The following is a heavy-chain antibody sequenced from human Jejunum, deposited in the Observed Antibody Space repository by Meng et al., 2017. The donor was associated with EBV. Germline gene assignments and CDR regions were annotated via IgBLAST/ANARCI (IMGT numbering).Heavy chain of an antibody. D-gene: IGHD3-22*01. CDR2: IYHGGGT. CDR3: AGNGYYALEY. V-gene: IGHV4-4*02. CDR1: GGSISDNDW. J-gene: IGHJ4*02. Sequence: QVHLKGSGQSLEKPSGTLSLTCVVSGGSISDNDWWSWVRQPPGKGLEWLGEIYHGGGTNYNPSLESRVTISVDKSKNQFSLKLNSVTVADTAVYYCAGNGYYALEYWGPGILVTVSS.